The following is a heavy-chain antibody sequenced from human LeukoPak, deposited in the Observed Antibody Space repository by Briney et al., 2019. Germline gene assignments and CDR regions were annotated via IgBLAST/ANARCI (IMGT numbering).Heavy chain of an antibody. V-gene: IGHV4-34*01. D-gene: IGHD5-12*01. CDR2: INHSGST. CDR1: GGSFSGYY. J-gene: IGHJ4*02. CDR3: ARVAGYRGYEPGYFED. Sequence: SETLSLTCAVYGGSFSGYYWSWIRQPPGKGLEWIGEINHSGSTNYNPSLKSRVTTSVDTSKNQFSLKLSSVTAADTAVYYCARVAGYRGYEPGYFEDWGQGTLVTVSS.